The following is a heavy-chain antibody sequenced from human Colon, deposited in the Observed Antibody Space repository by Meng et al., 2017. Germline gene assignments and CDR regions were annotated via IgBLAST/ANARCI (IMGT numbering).Heavy chain of an antibody. J-gene: IGHJ5*02. Sequence: GESLKIPCVAPGFTLSSYWMHWVRPAPGKGLVWVSRITNDGSRTMYADSVKDRFLLSRDNAKNTLYLQINSLRAEDTTMYYCTRDQDGAGGTIDHWGQGTLVTVSS. CDR1: GFTLSSYW. CDR3: TRDQDGAGGTIDH. V-gene: IGHV3-74*03. CDR2: ITNDGSRT. D-gene: IGHD2-2*01.